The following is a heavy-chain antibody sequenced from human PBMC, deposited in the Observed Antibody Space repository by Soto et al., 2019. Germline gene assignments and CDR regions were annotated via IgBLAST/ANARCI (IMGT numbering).Heavy chain of an antibody. CDR1: GFTFTSSA. V-gene: IGHV1-58*02. Sequence: RASVKVSCKASGFTFTSSAMQWVRQARGQRLEWIGWIVVGSGNTNYAQKFQERVTITRDMSTSTAYVELSSLRSEDTAVYYCAAEALAADRYYYYGMDVWGQGTTVTVSS. J-gene: IGHJ6*02. CDR2: IVVGSGNT. CDR3: AAEALAADRYYYYGMDV. D-gene: IGHD6-13*01.